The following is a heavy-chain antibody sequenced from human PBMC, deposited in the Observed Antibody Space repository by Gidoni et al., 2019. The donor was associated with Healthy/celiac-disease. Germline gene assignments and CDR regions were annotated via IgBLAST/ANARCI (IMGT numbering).Heavy chain of an antibody. CDR3: AKGSYYNDSSGYPDGMDV. Sequence: SGSGGSTYYADSVKGRFTISRDNSKNTLYLQMNSLRAEDTAVYYCAKGSYYNDSSGYPDGMDVWGQGTTVTVSS. V-gene: IGHV3-23*01. CDR2: SGSGGST. D-gene: IGHD3-22*01. J-gene: IGHJ6*02.